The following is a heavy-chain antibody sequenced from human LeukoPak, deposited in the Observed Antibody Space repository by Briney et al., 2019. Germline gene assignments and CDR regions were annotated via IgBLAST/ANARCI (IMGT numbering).Heavy chain of an antibody. CDR1: GGTFSSYA. Sequence: SVKVSCKASGGTFSSYAISWVRQAPGQGLEWMGRIIPILGIANYAQKFQGRVTITADKSTSTAYMELSSLRSEDTAVYYCARQYYYDSSGYLNYDYWGQGTLVTVSS. CDR3: ARQYYYDSSGYLNYDY. V-gene: IGHV1-69*04. J-gene: IGHJ4*02. CDR2: IIPILGIA. D-gene: IGHD3-22*01.